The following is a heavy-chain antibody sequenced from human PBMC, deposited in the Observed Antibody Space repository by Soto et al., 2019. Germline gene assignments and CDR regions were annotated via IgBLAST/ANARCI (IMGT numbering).Heavy chain of an antibody. Sequence: ASVKVSCKASGYTFTNFGISWVRQAPGQGLEWMGWISAYNGNTNYAQKLQGRVTMTTDTSTSTAYMELRSLRSDDTAVYYCARVGGPVYYYYYGMDVWGQGTTVPVSS. D-gene: IGHD2-15*01. CDR2: ISAYNGNT. J-gene: IGHJ6*02. CDR3: ARVGGPVYYYYYGMDV. CDR1: GYTFTNFG. V-gene: IGHV1-18*01.